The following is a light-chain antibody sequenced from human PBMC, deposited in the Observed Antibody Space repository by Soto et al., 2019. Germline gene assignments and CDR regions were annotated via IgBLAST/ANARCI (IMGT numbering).Light chain of an antibody. CDR1: QSISRY. Sequence: DIQLTQSPSFLSASVGDRVTTTCRAGQSISRYLNWYQQRPGKAPKLLIYSASTLQTGVPSRFSGSGSGTDFTLTISSLQPEDFATYYCQQSYNGPFTFGPGTKVNIK. V-gene: IGKV1-39*01. CDR2: SAS. J-gene: IGKJ3*01. CDR3: QQSYNGPFT.